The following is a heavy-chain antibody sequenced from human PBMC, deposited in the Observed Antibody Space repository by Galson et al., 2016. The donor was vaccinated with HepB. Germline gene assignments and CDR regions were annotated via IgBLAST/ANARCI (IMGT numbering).Heavy chain of an antibody. D-gene: IGHD7-27*01. CDR2: MSPNSGDT. CDR1: GYTFTSYD. J-gene: IGHJ5*02. Sequence: SVKVSCKASGYTFTSYDINWVRQATGQGPEWMGWMSPNSGDTKYAQKFQGRVTMTRKTPVNTAFMERSSLRSEDTAIYYCVRVSRWGSNHWGPGTLVTVSS. V-gene: IGHV1-8*01. CDR3: VRVSRWGSNH.